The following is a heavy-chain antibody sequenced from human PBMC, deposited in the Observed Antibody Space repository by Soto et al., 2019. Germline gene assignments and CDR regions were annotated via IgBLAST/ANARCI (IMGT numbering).Heavy chain of an antibody. V-gene: IGHV1-69*01. J-gene: IGHJ4*02. CDR3: ARNFRRYYDSSGYSSFDY. Sequence: QVQLVQSGAEVKKPGSSVKVSCKASGGTFSSYAISWVRQAPGQGLEGMGGIIPIFGTANYAQKFQGRVTVTADESTSTAYMELSSLRSEDTAVYYCARNFRRYYDSSGYSSFDYWGQGTLVTVSS. CDR2: IIPIFGTA. D-gene: IGHD3-22*01. CDR1: GGTFSSYA.